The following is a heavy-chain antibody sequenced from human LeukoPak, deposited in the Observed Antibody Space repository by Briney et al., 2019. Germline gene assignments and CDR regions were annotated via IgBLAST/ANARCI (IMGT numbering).Heavy chain of an antibody. V-gene: IGHV4-38-2*02. CDR3: ARGQVHYYGSGRTRSWFDP. D-gene: IGHD3-10*01. CDR1: GYSISSGYY. CDR2: IYHSGST. J-gene: IGHJ5*02. Sequence: SETLSLTCTVSGYSISSGYYWGWIRQPPGKGLEWIGSIYHSGSTYYNPSLKSRVTISVDTSKNQFSLKLSSVTAADTAVYYCARGQVHYYGSGRTRSWFDPWGQGTLVTVSS.